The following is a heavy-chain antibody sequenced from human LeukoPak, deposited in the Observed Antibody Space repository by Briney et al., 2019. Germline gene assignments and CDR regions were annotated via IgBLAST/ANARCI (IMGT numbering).Heavy chain of an antibody. V-gene: IGHV5-51*01. CDR2: IYPGDSDT. CDR3: AVTDAFDI. J-gene: IGHJ3*02. D-gene: IGHD1-14*01. Sequence: GESLKISCKGSGYSFTSYWIGWVRQMPGKGLGWMGIIYPGDSDTRYSPSFQGQVTISTHKSISTAYLKWSSLKASATAMYYCAVTDAFDIWGQGTLVTVSS. CDR1: GYSFTSYW.